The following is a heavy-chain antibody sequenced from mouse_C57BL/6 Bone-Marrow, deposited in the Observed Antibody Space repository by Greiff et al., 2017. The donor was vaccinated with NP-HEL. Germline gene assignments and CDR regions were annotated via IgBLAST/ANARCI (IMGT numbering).Heavy chain of an antibody. J-gene: IGHJ3*01. CDR3: ASPYDYDVAWFAY. CDR1: GFTFSSYG. V-gene: IGHV5-6*01. CDR2: ISSGGSYT. Sequence: EVQLVESGGDLVKPGGSLKLSCAASGFTFSSYGMSWVRQTPDKRLEWVATISSGGSYTYYPDSVKGRFTISRENAKNTLYLQMSSLKSEDTAMYYCASPYDYDVAWFAYWGQGTLVTVSA. D-gene: IGHD2-4*01.